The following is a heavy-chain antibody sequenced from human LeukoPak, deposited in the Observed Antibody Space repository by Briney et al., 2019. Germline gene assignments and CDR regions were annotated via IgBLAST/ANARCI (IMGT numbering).Heavy chain of an antibody. CDR1: GFTVSSNY. CDR2: ISSSSSYI. V-gene: IGHV3-21*01. D-gene: IGHD6-6*01. Sequence: GGSLRLSCAASGFTVSSNYMSWVRQAPGKGLEWVSSISSSSSYIYYADSVKGRFTISRDNAKNSLYLQMNSLRAEDTAVYYCARDLLFKAARPPKFDPWGQGTLVTVSS. CDR3: ARDLLFKAARPPKFDP. J-gene: IGHJ5*02.